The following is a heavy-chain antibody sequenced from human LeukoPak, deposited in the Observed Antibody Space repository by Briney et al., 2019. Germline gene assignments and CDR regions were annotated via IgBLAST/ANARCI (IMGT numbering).Heavy chain of an antibody. D-gene: IGHD4-23*01. V-gene: IGHV1-69*13. Sequence: SVKVSCKASGGTFSSYAISWVRQAPGQGLEWMGGIIPIFGTANYAQKFQGRVTITADESTSTAYMELSSLRSGDTAVYYCAILSLNDYGGNHTPDAFDIWGQGTMVTVSS. CDR1: GGTFSSYA. CDR3: AILSLNDYGGNHTPDAFDI. CDR2: IIPIFGTA. J-gene: IGHJ3*02.